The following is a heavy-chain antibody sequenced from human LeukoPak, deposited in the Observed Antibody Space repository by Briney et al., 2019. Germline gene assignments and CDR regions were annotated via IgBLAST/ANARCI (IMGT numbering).Heavy chain of an antibody. CDR1: GGSISNYY. CDR3: ARHSPRGYYDSSGYYQGVGYFEH. J-gene: IGHJ4*02. V-gene: IGHV4-59*08. CDR2: IYYSGST. Sequence: SETLSLTCTGSGGSISNYYWSWIRQPPGKGLEWIGYIYYSGSTNYNPSLKSRVTISVDTSKNQFSLKLSSVTAADTAVYYCARHSPRGYYDSSGYYQGVGYFEHWGQGTLVTVSS. D-gene: IGHD3-22*01.